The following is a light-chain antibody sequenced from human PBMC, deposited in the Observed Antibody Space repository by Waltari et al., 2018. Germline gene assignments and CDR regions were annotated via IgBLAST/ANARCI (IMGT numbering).Light chain of an antibody. CDR2: DVY. CDR3: SSYTSSGVI. J-gene: IGLJ2*01. V-gene: IGLV2-14*01. CDR1: GSDVGGYDY. Sequence: QSALTQPSSVSGSPGQAIIISCTGTGSDVGGYDYVSWYQQYPGKAPRLIIYDVYNRPSRVSNRVSGSKSDNTASLTISGRQAEDESVYYSSSYTSSGVIFGGGTKLTVL.